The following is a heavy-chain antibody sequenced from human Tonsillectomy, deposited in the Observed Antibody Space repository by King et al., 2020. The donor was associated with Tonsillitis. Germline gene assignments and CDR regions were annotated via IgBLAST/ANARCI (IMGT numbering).Heavy chain of an antibody. D-gene: IGHD1-26*01. CDR1: GFTFSSYS. CDR3: ARGYRGGNDVGANPPFDY. J-gene: IGHJ4*02. V-gene: IGHV3-21*01. CDR2: ISSSSSYI. Sequence: VQLVESGGGLVKPGGSLRLSCAASGFTFSSYSMNWVRQAPGKGLEWVSSISSSSSYIYYADSVKGRFTISRDNAKNSLYLQMNSLRAEDTAVYYCARGYRGGNDVGANPPFDYWGQGTLVTVSS.